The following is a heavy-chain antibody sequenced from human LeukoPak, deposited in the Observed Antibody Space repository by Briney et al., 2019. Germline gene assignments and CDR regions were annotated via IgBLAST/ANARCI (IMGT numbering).Heavy chain of an antibody. CDR1: GYTFTNYA. CDR3: ARDSSEFRSLIPH. V-gene: IGHV1-69*13. Sequence: SVKVSCKASGYTFTNYAISWVRQAPGQGLEWMGGIIPIFGTANYAQKFQGRVTITADESTSTAYMELRSLRSEDTAVYYCARDSSEFRSLIPHWGQGTLVTVSS. CDR2: IIPIFGTA. D-gene: IGHD2-21*01. J-gene: IGHJ1*01.